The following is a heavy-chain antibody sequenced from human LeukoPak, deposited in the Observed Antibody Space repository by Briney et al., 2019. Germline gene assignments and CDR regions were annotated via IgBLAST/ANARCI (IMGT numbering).Heavy chain of an antibody. CDR1: GYTFTSYG. V-gene: IGHV1-18*01. CDR3: ARAASYCSSTSCYYYGMDV. D-gene: IGHD2-2*01. J-gene: IGHJ6*02. CDR2: ISAYNGNT. Sequence: ASVKVSCKASGYTFTSYGISWVRQAPGQGLEWMGWISAYNGNTNYAQKLQGRVTMTTDTSTSTAYMELRSLRSDDTAVYYCARAASYCSSTSCYYYGMDVWGQGTTVTVSS.